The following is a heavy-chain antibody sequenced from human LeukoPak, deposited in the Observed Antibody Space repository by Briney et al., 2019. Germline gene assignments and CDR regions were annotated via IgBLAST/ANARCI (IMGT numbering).Heavy chain of an antibody. D-gene: IGHD1-1*01. J-gene: IGHJ4*02. Sequence: SETLSLTCTVSAGSISSGGYYWSWIRQHPGKGLEWIGYIYYSGNTYYNPSLKSRLTISVDTSKNQFSLKLSSVTAADTAVYYCARASTTGATSFDYWGQGALVTVSS. CDR2: IYYSGNT. CDR1: AGSISSGGYY. CDR3: ARASTTGATSFDY. V-gene: IGHV4-31*03.